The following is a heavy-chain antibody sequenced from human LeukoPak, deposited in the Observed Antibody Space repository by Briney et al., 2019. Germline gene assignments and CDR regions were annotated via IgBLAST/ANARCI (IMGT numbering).Heavy chain of an antibody. J-gene: IGHJ3*02. CDR3: ARAGYYYDVVALDI. V-gene: IGHV4-30-2*01. D-gene: IGHD3-22*01. Sequence: PSETLSLTCAVSGGSISSGGYSWSWIRQPPGKGLEWIGYIYHSGSTYYNPSLKSRVTISVDRSKNQFSLKLSSVTAADTAVYYCARAGYYYDVVALDIWGQGTMVTVSS. CDR1: GGSISSGGYS. CDR2: IYHSGST.